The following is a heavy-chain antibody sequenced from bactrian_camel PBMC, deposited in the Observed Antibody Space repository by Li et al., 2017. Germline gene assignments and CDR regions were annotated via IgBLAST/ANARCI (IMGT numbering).Heavy chain of an antibody. V-gene: IGHV3S40*01. CDR2: INVGGSKT. Sequence: DVQLVESGGGSVQSGGSLRLSCAASGFTFSTYSMSWVRQAPGKGLEWVSGINVGGSKTYYADSVKGRFTISRDNAKNTLYLQLNSLKTEDTAMYYCAQDASGSWAPGDYYYGMDYWGKGTQVTVS. CDR1: GFTFSTYS. J-gene: IGHJ7*01. D-gene: IGHD2*01.